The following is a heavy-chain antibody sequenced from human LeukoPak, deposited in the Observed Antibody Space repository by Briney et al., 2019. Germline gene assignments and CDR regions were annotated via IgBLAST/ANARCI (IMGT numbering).Heavy chain of an antibody. CDR1: GFSFSPYS. V-gene: IGHV3-48*01. J-gene: IGHJ3*01. D-gene: IGHD3-22*01. CDR2: IDSSSGTI. CDR3: ARVRSSYYYESSGYYHYDAFDV. Sequence: GGSLRLSCAGSGFSFSPYSMNWLRQAPGKGLEWISYIDSSSGTIYYADSVRGRFTISGDNAKNSLYLQMNSLRAEDTAVYYCARVRSSYYYESSGYYHYDAFDVWGQGTMVTVSS.